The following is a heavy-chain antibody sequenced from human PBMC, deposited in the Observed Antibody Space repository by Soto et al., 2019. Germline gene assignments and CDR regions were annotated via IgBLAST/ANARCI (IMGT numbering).Heavy chain of an antibody. J-gene: IGHJ4*02. CDR3: AKAESSGWYYSLDY. CDR2: LSWNSATI. D-gene: IGHD6-19*01. V-gene: IGHV3-9*01. Sequence: EVPLVESGGGLVQPGKSLRLSCAASGFTFDDYAMHWVRQVPGKGLAWVAGLSWNSATIDYAESVKGRFTISRDNAKNSLHLQMNSLKPEDTAFYYCAKAESSGWYYSLDYWGQGTLVTVSS. CDR1: GFTFDDYA.